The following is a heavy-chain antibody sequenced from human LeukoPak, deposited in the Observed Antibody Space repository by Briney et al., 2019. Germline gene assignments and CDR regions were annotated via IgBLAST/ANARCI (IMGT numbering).Heavy chain of an antibody. CDR3: ARPYQLYRGYGMDV. J-gene: IGHJ6*02. V-gene: IGHV1-2*02. Sequence: ASVKVSCKASGYTLTGYYMHWVRQAPGQGLEWMGWINPNSGGTNYAQKFQGRVTMTRDTSISTAYMELSRLRSDDTAVYYCARPYQLYRGYGMDVWGQGTTVTVSS. CDR1: GYTLTGYY. CDR2: INPNSGGT. D-gene: IGHD2-2*01.